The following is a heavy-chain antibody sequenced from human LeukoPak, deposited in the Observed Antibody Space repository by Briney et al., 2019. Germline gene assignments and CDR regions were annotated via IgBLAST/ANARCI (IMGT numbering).Heavy chain of an antibody. CDR1: GGSISNFY. D-gene: IGHD1-26*01. V-gene: IGHV4-59*12. J-gene: IGHJ4*02. CDR3: ARVPIVGAIY. Sequence: SETLSLTCSVSGGSISNFYWSWIRQPPGKGLEWIGYFFYSGRTNYNPSLKSRVTISVDSSKNQFSLKLSSVTAADTAVYYCARVPIVGAIYWGQGTLVTVSS. CDR2: FFYSGRT.